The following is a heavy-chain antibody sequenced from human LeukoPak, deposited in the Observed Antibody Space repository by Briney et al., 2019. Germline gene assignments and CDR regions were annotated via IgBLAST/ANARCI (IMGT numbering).Heavy chain of an antibody. CDR3: ARDGGTYSGSYSDY. Sequence: GASVKVSCKASGYTFTGYYMHWVRQAPGQGLEWMGGIIPIFGTANYAQKFQGRVTITADESTSTAYMELSSLRSEDTAVYYCARDGGTYSGSYSDYWGQGTLVTVSS. V-gene: IGHV1-69*13. D-gene: IGHD1-26*01. J-gene: IGHJ4*02. CDR1: GYTFTGYY. CDR2: IIPIFGTA.